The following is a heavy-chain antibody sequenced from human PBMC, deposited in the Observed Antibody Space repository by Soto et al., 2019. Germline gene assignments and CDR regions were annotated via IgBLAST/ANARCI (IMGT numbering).Heavy chain of an antibody. V-gene: IGHV4-30-4*01. CDR2: IYYSGST. D-gene: IGHD6-19*01. Sequence: QVQLQESGPGLVKPSQTLSLTCTVSGGSISSGDYYWSWIRQPPGKGLEWIGYIYYSGSTYYNPSLKSRVTISVDTSKNQFSLKLSSVTAADTAVYYCARDKRGWYGEGGAYYYYGMDVWGQGTTVTVSS. J-gene: IGHJ6*02. CDR3: ARDKRGWYGEGGAYYYYGMDV. CDR1: GGSISSGDYY.